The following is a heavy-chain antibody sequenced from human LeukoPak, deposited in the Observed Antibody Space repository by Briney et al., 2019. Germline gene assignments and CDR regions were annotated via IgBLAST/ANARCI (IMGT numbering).Heavy chain of an antibody. CDR1: GFAVSSNY. Sequence: GGSLRLSCAASGFAVSSNYMSWVRQAPGKGLEWVSVPYSGGSTYYADSVKGRFTISRDNSKNTLYLQMNSLRAEDTAVYYCARSVPAAIPYYYGMDVWGQGTTVTVSS. CDR3: ARSVPAAIPYYYGMDV. V-gene: IGHV3-53*01. J-gene: IGHJ6*02. CDR2: PYSGGST. D-gene: IGHD2-2*02.